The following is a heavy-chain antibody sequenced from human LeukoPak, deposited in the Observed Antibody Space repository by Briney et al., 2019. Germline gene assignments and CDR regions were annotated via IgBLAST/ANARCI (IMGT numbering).Heavy chain of an antibody. V-gene: IGHV4-4*07. J-gene: IGHJ6*03. CDR1: GDSISNYY. CDR3: ARDRNDYIWGSYYMDV. Sequence: PSETLSLTCTVSGDSISNYYWSWIRQPAGKGLEWIGRIYTSGSTNYNPSLKSRVTMSVDTSKNQFSLKLSSVTAADTAVYYCARDRNDYIWGSYYMDVWGKGTTVTVSS. CDR2: IYTSGST. D-gene: IGHD3-16*01.